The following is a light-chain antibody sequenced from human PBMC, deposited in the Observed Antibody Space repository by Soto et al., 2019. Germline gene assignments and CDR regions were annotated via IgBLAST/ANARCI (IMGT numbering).Light chain of an antibody. V-gene: IGLV2-14*01. CDR1: SSDVGAYKY. CDR2: EVS. J-gene: IGLJ1*01. Sequence: QSALTQPASVSGSPGQSVTISCTGTSSDVGAYKYVSWYQQHPGKAPKLMIYEVSNRPSGVSNRFSGSKSGNTASLTISGLQADDEADYYCNSYAGDIIRFVFGTGTKLTVV. CDR3: NSYAGDIIRFV.